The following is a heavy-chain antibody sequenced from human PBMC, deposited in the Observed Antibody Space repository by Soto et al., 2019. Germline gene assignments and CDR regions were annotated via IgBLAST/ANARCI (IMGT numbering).Heavy chain of an antibody. CDR1: GGTFSSYA. D-gene: IGHD2-21*02. Sequence: GASVKVSCKASGGTFSSYAISWVRQAPGQGLEWMGGIIPIFGTANYAQKFQGRVTITADESTSTAYMELSSLRSEDTAVYYCVMVVTATFDYWGQGTLVTVSS. J-gene: IGHJ4*02. CDR2: IIPIFGTA. CDR3: VMVVTATFDY. V-gene: IGHV1-69*13.